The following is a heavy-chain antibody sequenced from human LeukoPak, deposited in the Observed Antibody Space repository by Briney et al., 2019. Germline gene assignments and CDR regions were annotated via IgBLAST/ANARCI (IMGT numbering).Heavy chain of an antibody. V-gene: IGHV3-30*04. Sequence: GGSLRLSCAASGFTFSSYAMHWVRQAPGKGLEWVAVISYDGSNKYYADSVKGRFTISRDNSKNTLYLQMNSLRAEDTALYYCARHMEMRGSGSLSGWKNWFDPWGQGTLVTVSS. CDR1: GFTFSSYA. CDR3: ARHMEMRGSGSLSGWKNWFDP. J-gene: IGHJ5*02. D-gene: IGHD3-10*01. CDR2: ISYDGSNK.